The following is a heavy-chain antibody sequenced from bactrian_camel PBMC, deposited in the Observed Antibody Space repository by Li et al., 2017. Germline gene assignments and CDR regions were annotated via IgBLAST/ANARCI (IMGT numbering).Heavy chain of an antibody. Sequence: HVQLVESGGGSALAGGSVRLSCVASGSTYDIACMGWFRQAPGKEREGVAAIHSGDESTYYADSVKGRFTISSDNAKNTLYLEMNSLKPEDTAMYYCAALLTTRCWGYVGYGAEYNYWGQGTQVTVS. V-gene: IGHV3S1*01. CDR1: GSTYDIAC. D-gene: IGHD3*01. J-gene: IGHJ4*01. CDR3: AALLTTRCWGYVGYGAEYNY. CDR2: IHSGDEST.